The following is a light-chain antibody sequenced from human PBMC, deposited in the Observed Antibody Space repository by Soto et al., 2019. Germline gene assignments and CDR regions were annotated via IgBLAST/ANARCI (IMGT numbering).Light chain of an antibody. CDR3: GTWDSSLRALV. CDR2: ETD. Sequence: QSVLTQPPSVSAAPGQTVTISCSGRSSNIANNYVSWYQQFPGTAPKLLIYETDKRLSGIPDRFSGSKSGTSATLGITGLQTGDEADYYCGTWDSSLRALVLGGGTKLTVL. CDR1: SSNIANNY. V-gene: IGLV1-51*02. J-gene: IGLJ3*02.